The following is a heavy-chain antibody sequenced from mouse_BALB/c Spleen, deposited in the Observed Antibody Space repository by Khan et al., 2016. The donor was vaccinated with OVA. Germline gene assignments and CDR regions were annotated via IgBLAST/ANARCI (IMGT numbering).Heavy chain of an antibody. J-gene: IGHJ3*01. CDR1: GYTFTSYW. CDR2: INPSTGYT. D-gene: IGHD1-1*01. CDR3: ANHGSSSAWLTY. V-gene: IGHV1-7*01. Sequence: QVQLQQSGAELAKPGASVKMSCKASGYTFTSYWMRWVKQRPGQGLEWIGYINPSTGYTEYNQRFKDKATLTADKSSSTAYMQLSSLTSEESAVYYCANHGSSSAWLTYWGQGTLVTVSA.